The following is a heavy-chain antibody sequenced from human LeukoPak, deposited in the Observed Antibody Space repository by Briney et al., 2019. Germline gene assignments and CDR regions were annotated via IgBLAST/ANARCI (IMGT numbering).Heavy chain of an antibody. CDR2: INHSGST. J-gene: IGHJ5*02. Sequence: SETLSLTCAVYGGSFNGYYWSWIRQPPGKGLEWIGEINHSGSTYYNPSLKSRVTILVDTSKNQFSLKLSSVTAADTAVYYCARLSDDTAMAPFAPWGQGTLVTVSS. CDR1: GGSFNGYY. D-gene: IGHD5-18*01. CDR3: ARLSDDTAMAPFAP. V-gene: IGHV4-34*01.